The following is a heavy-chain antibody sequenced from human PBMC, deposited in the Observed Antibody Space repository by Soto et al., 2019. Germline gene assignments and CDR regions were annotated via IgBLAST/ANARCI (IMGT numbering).Heavy chain of an antibody. D-gene: IGHD1-26*01. CDR3: ASSASPDAY. CDR1: GFIFNSCS. Sequence: EVQLVESGGGLVQPGGSLRLSCVASGFIFNSCSMNWVRQAPGKGLEWISYINSASTSVFYADSVKGRFTISRDNARNSLYLQMNSLRAEDAAVYYCASSASPDAYWGQGTLVTVSS. CDR2: INSASTSV. V-gene: IGHV3-48*01. J-gene: IGHJ4*02.